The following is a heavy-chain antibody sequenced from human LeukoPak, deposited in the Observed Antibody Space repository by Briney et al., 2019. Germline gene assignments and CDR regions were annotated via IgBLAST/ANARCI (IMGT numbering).Heavy chain of an antibody. CDR2: ISYDGSNK. Sequence: GGSLRLSCAASGFTFSSYAMHWVRQAPGKGLEWVAVISYDGSNKYYADSVKGRFTISRDNSKNTLYLQMNSLRAEDTAVYYCARDLLKVVVAATLRFDYWGQGTLVTVSS. D-gene: IGHD2-15*01. J-gene: IGHJ4*02. CDR3: ARDLLKVVVAATLRFDY. CDR1: GFTFSSYA. V-gene: IGHV3-30-3*01.